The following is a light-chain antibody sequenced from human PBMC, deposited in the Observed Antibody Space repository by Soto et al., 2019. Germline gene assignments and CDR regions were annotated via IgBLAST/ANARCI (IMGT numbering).Light chain of an antibody. Sequence: SYELTQPPSVSVSPGQTASITCSGDKLGDKYVCWYHQKPRQSPVLVIYQDSKRPSGIPERFSGSNSGNTATLTISGTQPMDEADYYCQAWDRSPGVFGTGTKLTVL. CDR3: QAWDRSPGV. CDR1: KLGDKY. CDR2: QDS. V-gene: IGLV3-1*01. J-gene: IGLJ1*01.